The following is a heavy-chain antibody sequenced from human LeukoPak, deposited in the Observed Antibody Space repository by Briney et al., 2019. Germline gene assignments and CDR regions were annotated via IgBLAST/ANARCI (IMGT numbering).Heavy chain of an antibody. CDR1: GGSFSGYY. Sequence: SETLSLTCAVYGGSFSGYYWSWIRQPPGKGLEWIGEINHSGSTNYNPSLKSRVTISVDTSKNQFCLKLSSVTAADTAVYYCARGRYLYYGSGSYYLSLEYYFDYWGQGPLVTVSS. CDR3: ARGRYLYYGSGSYYLSLEYYFDY. D-gene: IGHD3-10*01. V-gene: IGHV4-34*01. CDR2: INHSGST. J-gene: IGHJ4*02.